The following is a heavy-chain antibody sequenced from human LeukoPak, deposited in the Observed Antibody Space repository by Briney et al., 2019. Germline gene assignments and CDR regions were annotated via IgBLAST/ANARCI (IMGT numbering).Heavy chain of an antibody. CDR1: GFTFSSYS. CDR3: ARVPTLFRGSSYGYPPLFDY. J-gene: IGHJ4*02. V-gene: IGHV3-21*01. D-gene: IGHD5-18*01. CDR2: ISSSSSYI. Sequence: GGSLRLSCAASGFTFSSYSMNWVRQAPGKGLEWVSSISSSSSYIYYADSVKGRFTISRDNAKNSLYLQMNSLRAEDTAVYYCARVPTLFRGSSYGYPPLFDYWGQGTLVTVSS.